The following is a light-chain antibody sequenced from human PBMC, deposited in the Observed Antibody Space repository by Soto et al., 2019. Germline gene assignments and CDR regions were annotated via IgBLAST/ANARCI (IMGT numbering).Light chain of an antibody. Sequence: EIVLTPSPGTLSLSPVERATLSGRASQSVSSSFFAWYQQKPGQATRLLFSGASSRATGIPVRCSGRGAGAVFILTRSRLEAEELSVYCWQHYVNSPWTFGEGTCVDI. J-gene: IGKJ1*01. V-gene: IGKV3-20*01. CDR2: GAS. CDR1: QSVSSSF. CDR3: QHYVNSPWT.